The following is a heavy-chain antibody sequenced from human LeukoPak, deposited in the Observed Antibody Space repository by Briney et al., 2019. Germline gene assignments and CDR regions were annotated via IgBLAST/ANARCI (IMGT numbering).Heavy chain of an antibody. CDR3: AKDFFLWYFDY. V-gene: IGHV3-23*01. Sequence: GGSLRLSCAASGFTFSSYAMSWVRQAPGKELEWVSGISASGGSTYYADSVKGRFTISRDNSKSTLYLQMNSLRAEDTAVYYCAKDFFLWYFDYWGQGTLVTVSS. D-gene: IGHD3-3*01. CDR2: ISASGGST. CDR1: GFTFSSYA. J-gene: IGHJ4*02.